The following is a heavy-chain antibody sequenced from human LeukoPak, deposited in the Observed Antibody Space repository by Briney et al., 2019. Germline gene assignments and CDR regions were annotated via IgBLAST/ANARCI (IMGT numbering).Heavy chain of an antibody. J-gene: IGHJ4*02. CDR2: ISGSGGAT. V-gene: IGHV3-23*01. D-gene: IGHD3-16*01. CDR3: AKVTGGDMITYGGVDY. Sequence: GGSLRLSCAASGFTFTSYGIHWVRQAPGKGLEWVSAISGSGGATHYADSVKGRFTISRDNSKNTLYLQMDSLRVEDTAVHYCAKVTGGDMITYGGVDYWGQGTLVTVSS. CDR1: GFTFTSYG.